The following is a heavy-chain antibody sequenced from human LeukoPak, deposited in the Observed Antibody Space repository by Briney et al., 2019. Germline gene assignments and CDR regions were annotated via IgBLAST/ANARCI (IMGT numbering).Heavy chain of an antibody. D-gene: IGHD3-10*01. Sequence: PSETLSLTCTVSGGSVSSYYWSWIRQPPGKGLECIGYIYYSGSTNYNPSLKSRVTISVDTSKNQFSLKLSSVTAADTAVYYCARAFHGSGSYSFDYWGQGSLVTVSS. J-gene: IGHJ4*02. CDR2: IYYSGST. CDR3: ARAFHGSGSYSFDY. CDR1: GGSVSSYY. V-gene: IGHV4-59*02.